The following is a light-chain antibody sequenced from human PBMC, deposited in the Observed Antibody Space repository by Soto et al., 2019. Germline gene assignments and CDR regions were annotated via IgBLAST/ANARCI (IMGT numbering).Light chain of an antibody. CDR1: QSVSSSY. J-gene: IGKJ1*01. V-gene: IGKV3-20*01. Sequence: EIVLTQSPGTLSLSPGERATLSCRASQSVSSSYLAWYQQKPGQAPRLLIYGASSRATGIPDRFSGSGSGTDFTLTIRRLEPEDFAVYYYQQYGSSPPVTFGQGTKVEIK. CDR3: QQYGSSPPVT. CDR2: GAS.